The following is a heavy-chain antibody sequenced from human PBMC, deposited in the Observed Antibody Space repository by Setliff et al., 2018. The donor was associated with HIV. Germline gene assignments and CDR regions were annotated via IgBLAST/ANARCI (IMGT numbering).Heavy chain of an antibody. D-gene: IGHD6-6*01. V-gene: IGHV4-39*01. CDR2: IYYTGSP. CDR3: ARGGGTSSPIDYHYYIDV. CDR1: GGSISSSIYY. Sequence: SETLSLTCTVSGGSISSSIYYWGWVRQPPGKGLEWIGGIYYTGSPFYNPSLKSRVTISVDTSNNQFSLKLSSVTAADTAVYSCARGGGTSSPIDYHYYIDVWGKGTTVTV. J-gene: IGHJ6*03.